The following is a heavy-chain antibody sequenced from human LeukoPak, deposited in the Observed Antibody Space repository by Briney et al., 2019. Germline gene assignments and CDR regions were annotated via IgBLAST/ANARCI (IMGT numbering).Heavy chain of an antibody. Sequence: ASVKVSCKASGYTFTSYGISWVRQAPGQGLEWMGWINPNSGGTNYAQKFQGWVTMTRDTSISTAYMELSRLRSDDTAVYYCARGGIAVAGTGFDYWGQGTLVTVSS. CDR2: INPNSGGT. CDR3: ARGGIAVAGTGFDY. CDR1: GYTFTSYG. J-gene: IGHJ4*02. V-gene: IGHV1-2*04. D-gene: IGHD6-19*01.